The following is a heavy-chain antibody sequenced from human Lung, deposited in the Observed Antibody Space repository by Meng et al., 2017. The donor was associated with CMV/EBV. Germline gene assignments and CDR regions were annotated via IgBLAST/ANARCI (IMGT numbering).Heavy chain of an antibody. D-gene: IGHD2-2*01. CDR2: INHSGST. V-gene: IGHV4-34*01. CDR3: ARGGYCSSTSCYAGRPFDY. CDR1: GGSFSGYY. Sequence: SETXSLXXAVYGGSFSGYYWSWIRQPPGKGLEWIGEINHSGSTNYNPSLKSRVTISVDTSKNQFSLKLSSVTAADTAVYYCARGGYCSSTSCYAGRPFDYWGQGXLVTVSS. J-gene: IGHJ4*02.